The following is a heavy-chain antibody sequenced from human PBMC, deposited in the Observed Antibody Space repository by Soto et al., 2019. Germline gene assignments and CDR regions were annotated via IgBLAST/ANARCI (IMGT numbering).Heavy chain of an antibody. D-gene: IGHD2-2*01. V-gene: IGHV1-8*01. CDR3: VRVRSSRSWRQSGWFDP. CDR1: GYTFISYE. J-gene: IGHJ5*02. Sequence: QVQLVQSGAEVKKPGASVKVSCKASGYTFISYEINWVRQATGQGLEWMGWMNPKSGNTGYAQKFQGRVTMTRNTSISTAYMELSSLRSEDTAVYYCVRVRSSRSWRQSGWFDPWGQGTLVTVSS. CDR2: MNPKSGNT.